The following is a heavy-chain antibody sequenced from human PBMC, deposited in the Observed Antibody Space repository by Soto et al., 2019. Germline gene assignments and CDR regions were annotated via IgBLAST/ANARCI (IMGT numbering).Heavy chain of an antibody. D-gene: IGHD3-16*01. CDR2: ISGSGGST. J-gene: IGHJ4*02. Sequence: GGSLRLSCAASGFTFSSYAMSWVRQAPGKGLEWVSAISGSGGSTYYADSVKGRFTISRDNSKNTLYLQMNSLRAEDTAVYYCAKAVTYPGPLGELYLYYFDYWGQGTLGTVSS. CDR3: AKAVTYPGPLGELYLYYFDY. CDR1: GFTFSSYA. V-gene: IGHV3-23*01.